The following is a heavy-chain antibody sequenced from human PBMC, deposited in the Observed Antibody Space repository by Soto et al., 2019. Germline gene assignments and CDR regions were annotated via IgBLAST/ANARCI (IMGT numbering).Heavy chain of an antibody. CDR2: IDPSESYT. V-gene: IGHV5-10-1*03. CDR3: AGQAPFYSNYVGN. D-gene: IGHD4-4*01. J-gene: IGHJ4*02. CDR1: GYSFTSYW. Sequence: EVQLVQSGAEVKKPGESLRISCKGSGYSFTSYWISWVRQMPVKGLEWMWRIDPSESYTNYSPSFQGHVTISADKSISTAYLQSSSLKASDTAMYYCAGQAPFYSNYVGNWGQGTLVTVSS.